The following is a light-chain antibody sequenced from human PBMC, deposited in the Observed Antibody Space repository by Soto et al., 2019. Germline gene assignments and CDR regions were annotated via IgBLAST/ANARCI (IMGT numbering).Light chain of an antibody. Sequence: EIVLTQSPATRSLSPGARATLSCRARQSVSTYLAWYPQKPGQAPRLLIYDASTRASRIPARFSGSGSGTDFTLTVTRLGPDDSVFYYCQQRETFGQGTQVEI. CDR2: DAS. J-gene: IGKJ1*01. V-gene: IGKV3-11*01. CDR1: QSVSTY. CDR3: QQRET.